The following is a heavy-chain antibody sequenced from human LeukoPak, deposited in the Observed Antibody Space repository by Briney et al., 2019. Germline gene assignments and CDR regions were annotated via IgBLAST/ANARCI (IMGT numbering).Heavy chain of an antibody. Sequence: PGGSLRLSCAASGFTFSGYSMNWVRQAPGKGLEWVSSIGSGGNYISYADSVKGRFTISRDNAKNSLSLQMSSLRAEDTAVYYCARGYRTIDYWGQGTLVTVSS. CDR2: IGSGGNYI. CDR3: ARGYRTIDY. D-gene: IGHD2-2*01. J-gene: IGHJ4*02. V-gene: IGHV3-21*01. CDR1: GFTFSGYS.